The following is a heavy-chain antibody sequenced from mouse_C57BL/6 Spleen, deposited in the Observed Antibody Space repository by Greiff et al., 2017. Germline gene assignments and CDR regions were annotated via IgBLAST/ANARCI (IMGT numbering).Heavy chain of an antibody. CDR1: GFTFSDYY. CDR3: ARDSDWDEWYWYFDV. J-gene: IGHJ1*03. V-gene: IGHV5-16*01. D-gene: IGHD4-1*01. CDR2: INYDGSST. Sequence: EVQRVESEGGLVQPGSSMKLSCTASGFTFSDYYMAWVRQVPEKGLEWVANINYDGSSTYYLDSLKSRFIISRDNAKNILYLQMSSLKSEDTATYYCARDSDWDEWYWYFDVWGTGTTVTVSS.